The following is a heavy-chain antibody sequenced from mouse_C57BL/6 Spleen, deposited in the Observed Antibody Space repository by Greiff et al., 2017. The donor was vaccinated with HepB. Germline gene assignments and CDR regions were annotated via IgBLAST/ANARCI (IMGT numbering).Heavy chain of an antibody. Sequence: LQQPGAELVRPGTSVKLSCKASGYTFTSYWMHWVKQRPGQGLEWIGVIDPSDSYTNYNQKFKGKATLTVDTSSSTAYMQLSSLTSEDSAVYYCGGKGYAMDYWGQGTSVTVSS. V-gene: IGHV1-59*01. J-gene: IGHJ4*01. CDR3: GGKGYAMDY. CDR2: IDPSDSYT. CDR1: GYTFTSYW.